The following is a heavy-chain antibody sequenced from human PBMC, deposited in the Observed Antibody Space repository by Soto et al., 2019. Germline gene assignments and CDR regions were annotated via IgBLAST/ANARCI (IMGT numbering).Heavy chain of an antibody. Sequence: AGGSVRLSCAASGFTFSSYAMSWVRQAPGKGLEWVSAISGSGGSTYYADSVKGRFTISRDNSKNTLYLQMNSLRAEDTAVYYCAKDYDFWSGYYTSLSPFDYWGQGTLVTVSS. V-gene: IGHV3-23*01. J-gene: IGHJ4*02. CDR3: AKDYDFWSGYYTSLSPFDY. CDR2: ISGSGGST. CDR1: GFTFSSYA. D-gene: IGHD3-3*01.